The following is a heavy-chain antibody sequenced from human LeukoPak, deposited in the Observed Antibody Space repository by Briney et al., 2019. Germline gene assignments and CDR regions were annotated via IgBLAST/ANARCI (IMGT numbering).Heavy chain of an antibody. J-gene: IGHJ4*02. D-gene: IGHD6-13*01. CDR1: GYSISSGYY. CDR3: ARDRPTGYSSSWGIDY. V-gene: IGHV4-38-2*02. Sequence: SETLSLTCSVSGYSISSGYYWGWIRQSPGKGLEWIGIINHSGSNSYNPSLKSRVTISVDTSKNQFSLKLSSVTAADTAVYYCARDRPTGYSSSWGIDYWGQGTLVTVSS. CDR2: INHSGSN.